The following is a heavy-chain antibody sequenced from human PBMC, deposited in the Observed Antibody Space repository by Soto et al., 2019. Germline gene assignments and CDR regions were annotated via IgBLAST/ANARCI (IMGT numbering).Heavy chain of an antibody. CDR2: IYYSGST. V-gene: IGHV4-31*03. D-gene: IGHD3-16*02. CDR1: CGSISSGGYY. CDR3: ARGGRFSMITFGGVIACDFDY. Sequence: SETLSLTCTVSCGSISSGGYYWSWIRQHPGKGLEWIGYIYYSGSTYYNPSLKSRVTISVDTSKNQFSLKLSSVTAADTAVYYCARGGRFSMITFGGVIACDFDYWGQGTLVTVSS. J-gene: IGHJ4*02.